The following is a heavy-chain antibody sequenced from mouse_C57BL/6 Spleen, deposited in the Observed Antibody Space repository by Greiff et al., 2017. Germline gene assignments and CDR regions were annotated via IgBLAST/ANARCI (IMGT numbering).Heavy chain of an antibody. D-gene: IGHD1-1*01. J-gene: IGHJ1*03. Sequence: VQLQQSGAELVKPGASVKLSCKASGYTFTSYWMQWVKQRPGQGLEWIGEIDPSDSYTNYNQKFKGKATLTVDTSSSTAYMQLSSLTSEDSAVXYCARFDTTEGYFDVWGTGTTVTVSS. V-gene: IGHV1-50*01. CDR3: ARFDTTEGYFDV. CDR2: IDPSDSYT. CDR1: GYTFTSYW.